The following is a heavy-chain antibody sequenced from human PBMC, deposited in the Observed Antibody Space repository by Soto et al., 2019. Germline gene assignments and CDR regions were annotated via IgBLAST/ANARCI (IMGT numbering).Heavy chain of an antibody. V-gene: IGHV3-23*01. D-gene: IGHD3-10*01. CDR2: ISADGYTT. J-gene: IGHJ2*01. Sequence: EVQLLESGGGLVQPGGSLRLSCPASGFTFHNHDMTWVRQAPGKGPEWVSSISADGYTTYYADSVRGRFTISRDNSKDTMYVQLNSLKAEDTAVYYCAREASVPSLGEFWYFDLWGRGTQVTVSS. CDR3: AREASVPSLGEFWYFDL. CDR1: GFTFHNHD.